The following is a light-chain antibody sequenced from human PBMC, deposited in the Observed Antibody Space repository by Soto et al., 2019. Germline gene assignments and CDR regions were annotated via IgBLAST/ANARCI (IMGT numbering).Light chain of an antibody. CDR3: SSYTSSSTLALYV. Sequence: QSVLTQPPSVSGAPGQRVTISCTGSSSNFGTGYDVHWYQHLPGTAPKLLIYGNNNRPSGVPDRFSGSKSGNTASLTISGLQAEDEADYYCSSYTSSSTLALYVFGTGTKVTVL. CDR1: SSNFGTGYD. CDR2: GNN. J-gene: IGLJ1*01. V-gene: IGLV1-40*01.